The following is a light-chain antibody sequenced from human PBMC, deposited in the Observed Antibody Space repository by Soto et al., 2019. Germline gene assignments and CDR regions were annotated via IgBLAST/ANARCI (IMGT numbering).Light chain of an antibody. CDR1: ESISSW. CDR3: QQSYSTSTWT. CDR2: DAS. Sequence: DIQMTQSPSTLSASVGDRVTITCRASESISSWLAWYQQKPGKAPNLLIYDASNLESGVPSRFSGSGSGTDFTLTISSLQPEDFATYYCQQSYSTSTWTFGQGTKVDIK. J-gene: IGKJ1*01. V-gene: IGKV1-5*01.